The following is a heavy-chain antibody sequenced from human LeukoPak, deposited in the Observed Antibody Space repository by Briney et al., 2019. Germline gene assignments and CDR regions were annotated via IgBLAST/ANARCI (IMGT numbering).Heavy chain of an antibody. J-gene: IGHJ4*02. Sequence: ASVKVSCKASGYTFTGYYMHWLRQAPGQGLEWMGWINPSSDGTNYAQKFQGRVTLTRDTSISTAYMELSRLRSDDTAVYYCARDGSLDYWGQGTLVTVSS. V-gene: IGHV1-2*02. D-gene: IGHD1-1*01. CDR3: ARDGSLDY. CDR1: GYTFTGYY. CDR2: INPSSDGT.